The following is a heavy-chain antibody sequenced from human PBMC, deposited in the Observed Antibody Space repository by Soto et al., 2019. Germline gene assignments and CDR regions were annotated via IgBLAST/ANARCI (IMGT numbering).Heavy chain of an antibody. Sequence: QVSLQESGPGLVKPSETLSLTCTVSGGSVSNYYWTWIRQPPGKGLEWISYINYSGSTDHSPSLKSRVTISLDTSKNQFSLRLISVTAADTAVYYCARLAPRYRIRDYNYGSLDFWGQGTTVIVSS. D-gene: IGHD1-20*01. CDR2: INYSGST. CDR3: ARLAPRYRIRDYNYGSLDF. V-gene: IGHV4-59*02. CDR1: GGSVSNYY. J-gene: IGHJ6*02.